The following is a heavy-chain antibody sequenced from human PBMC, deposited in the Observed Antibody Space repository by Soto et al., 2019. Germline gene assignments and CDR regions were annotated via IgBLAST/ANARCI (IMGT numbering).Heavy chain of an antibody. CDR3: ARMPEHWGLRN. CDR2: ILSGGST. Sequence: GGVRQAAGKGLEWVSVILSGGSTSYADSVTGRFTISRDNSNNTLYLEMNSLRAEDTAVYYCARMPEHWGLRNWGQGTVVTVYS. D-gene: IGHD4-17*01. V-gene: IGHV3-53*01. J-gene: IGHJ4*02.